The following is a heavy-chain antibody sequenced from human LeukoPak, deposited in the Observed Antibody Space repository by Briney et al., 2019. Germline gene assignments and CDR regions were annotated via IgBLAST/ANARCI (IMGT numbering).Heavy chain of an antibody. CDR3: ARGGLVIAIYWYFDL. Sequence: ASVKVSCKGSGYTPTGYYIHWVRQAPRQGLEWRGWINTNSGGTNYAQKFQGRVTMTRDTSISTAYMELSRLRSDDTAVYYCARGGLVIAIYWYFDLWGRGTLVTVSS. D-gene: IGHD2-21*01. V-gene: IGHV1-2*02. CDR2: INTNSGGT. CDR1: GYTPTGYY. J-gene: IGHJ2*01.